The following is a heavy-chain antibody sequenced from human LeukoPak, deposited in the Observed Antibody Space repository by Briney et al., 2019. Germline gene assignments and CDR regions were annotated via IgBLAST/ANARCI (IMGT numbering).Heavy chain of an antibody. V-gene: IGHV1-2*02. D-gene: IGHD2-15*01. J-gene: IGHJ4*02. CDR1: GYTFTGYY. Sequence: ASVTVSCKASGYTFTGYYMHWVRQAPGQGLEWMGWINPNSGGTNYAQKFQGRVTMTRDTSISTAYMELSRLRSDDTAVYYCARGDCSGGSCYFYWGQGTLVTVSS. CDR3: ARGDCSGGSCYFY. CDR2: INPNSGGT.